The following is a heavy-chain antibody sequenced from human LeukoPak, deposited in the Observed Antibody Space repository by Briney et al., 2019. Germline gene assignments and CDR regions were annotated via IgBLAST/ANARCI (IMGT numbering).Heavy chain of an antibody. V-gene: IGHV3-21*01. D-gene: IGHD6-6*01. CDR3: ARYELETT. CDR1: GFTFSSYA. J-gene: IGHJ4*02. CDR2: ISSSSYI. Sequence: GGSLRLSCAASGFTFSSYAMSWVRQAPGKGLEWVSSISSSSYIYYADSVKGRFTISRDNAKNSLYLQMNSLRAEDTAVYYCARYELETTWGQGTLVTVSS.